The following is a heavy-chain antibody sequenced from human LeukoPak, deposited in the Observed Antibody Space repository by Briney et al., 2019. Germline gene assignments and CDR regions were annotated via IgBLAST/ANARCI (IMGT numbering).Heavy chain of an antibody. CDR1: GGTFSSYA. J-gene: IGHJ4*02. CDR3: ARDGAPYGGSGSYYPLYYFDY. CDR2: IIPIFGTA. V-gene: IGHV1-69*05. Sequence: SVKVSCKASGGTFSSYAISWVRQAPGLGLEWMGRIIPIFGTANYAQKFQGRVTITTDESTSTAYMELSSLRSEDTAVYYCARDGAPYGGSGSYYPLYYFDYWGQGTLVTVSS. D-gene: IGHD3-10*01.